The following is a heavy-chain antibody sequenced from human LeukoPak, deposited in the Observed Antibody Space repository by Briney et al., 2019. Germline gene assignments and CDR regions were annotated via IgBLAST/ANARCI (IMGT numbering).Heavy chain of an antibody. Sequence: SQTLSLTCAISGDSVSSNSAAWNWIRQSPSRGLEWLGRTYYRSKWYNDYAVSVKSRITINPDTSKNQFSLQLNSVTPEDTAVYYCARGWKQQLGPNDAFDIWGQGTMVTVSS. D-gene: IGHD6-13*01. V-gene: IGHV6-1*01. CDR1: GDSVSSNSAA. J-gene: IGHJ3*02. CDR2: TYYRSKWYN. CDR3: ARGWKQQLGPNDAFDI.